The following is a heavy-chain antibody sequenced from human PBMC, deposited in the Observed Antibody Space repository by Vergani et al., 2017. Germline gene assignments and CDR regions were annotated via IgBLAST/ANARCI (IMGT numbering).Heavy chain of an antibody. V-gene: IGHV3-30*02. Sequence: QVQLVETGGGVVQPGGSLRLYCATSGFSFNTYGAHWVRQAPGKGLEWVAFIGYDGRIKYNVDSVKGRFTISRDTSKKTLSLQMRSLRADDTAVYYCARDRVDIVATTTYYYYYYGMDVWGQGTTVTVSS. J-gene: IGHJ6*02. CDR2: IGYDGRIK. D-gene: IGHD5-12*01. CDR1: GFSFNTYG. CDR3: ARDRVDIVATTTYYYYYYGMDV.